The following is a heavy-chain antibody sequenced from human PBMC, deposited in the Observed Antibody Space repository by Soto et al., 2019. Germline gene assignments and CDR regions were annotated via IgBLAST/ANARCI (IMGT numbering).Heavy chain of an antibody. J-gene: IGHJ6*02. D-gene: IGHD2-15*01. Sequence: QVQLVESGGGVVQPGRSLRLSCAASGFTFSSYAMHWVRQAPGKGLEWVAVISYDGSNKYYADSVKGRFTISRDNSKNKLYLQMNSLRAEDTAVYYCARDGEEYGVVVAATLYYYGMDVWGQGTTVTVSS. CDR1: GFTFSSYA. CDR2: ISYDGSNK. V-gene: IGHV3-30-3*01. CDR3: ARDGEEYGVVVAATLYYYGMDV.